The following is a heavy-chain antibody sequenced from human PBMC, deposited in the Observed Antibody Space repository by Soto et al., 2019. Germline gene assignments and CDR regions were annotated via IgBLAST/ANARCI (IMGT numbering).Heavy chain of an antibody. Sequence: QVQLQQWGAGLLKPSETLSLTCAVYGGSFSGYYWSWIRQPPGKGLEWIGEINHSGSTNYNPSLKSRVTITVNTSKNQFSPERSSVTASDTAVYYCARGRITIFGVVIPHFDYWGQGTLVTVAS. J-gene: IGHJ4*02. D-gene: IGHD3-3*01. CDR1: GGSFSGYY. CDR2: INHSGST. V-gene: IGHV4-34*01. CDR3: ARGRITIFGVVIPHFDY.